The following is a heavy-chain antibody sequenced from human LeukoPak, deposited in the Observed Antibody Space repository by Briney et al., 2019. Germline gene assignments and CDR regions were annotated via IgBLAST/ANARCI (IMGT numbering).Heavy chain of an antibody. CDR3: ARKGGEYYYGMNV. V-gene: IGHV3-30-3*01. D-gene: IGHD2-21*01. Sequence: PGGSLRLSCAASGFTFSSYAMHWVRQAPGKGLEWVAVISCDGSNKYYADSVKGRFTISRDNSKNTLYLQMNSLRAEDTAVYYCARKGGEYYYGMNVWAKGPTFTVPS. CDR1: GFTFSSYA. CDR2: ISCDGSNK. J-gene: IGHJ6*04.